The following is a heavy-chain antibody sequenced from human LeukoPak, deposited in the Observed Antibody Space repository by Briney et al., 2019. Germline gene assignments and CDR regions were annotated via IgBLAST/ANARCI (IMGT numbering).Heavy chain of an antibody. D-gene: IGHD2-2*02. J-gene: IGHJ4*02. CDR1: GGSISNSSYY. Sequence: MTSETLSLTCTVPGGSISNSSYYWGWIRQPPGKGLEWIGSIYYSGSTYYNPSLKSRVTISVDTSKNQFSLKLSSVTAADTAVYYCASHYCSSTSCYTVDYWGQGTLVTVSS. CDR3: ASHYCSSTSCYTVDY. V-gene: IGHV4-39*01. CDR2: IYYSGST.